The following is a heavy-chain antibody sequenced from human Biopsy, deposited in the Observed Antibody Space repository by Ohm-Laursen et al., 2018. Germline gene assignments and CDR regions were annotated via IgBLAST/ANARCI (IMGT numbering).Heavy chain of an antibody. J-gene: IGHJ4*02. CDR2: INCKTGAT. Sequence: GSSVTVSCKASSYTFTDYNIHWMRQAPGQGLEWLGYINCKTGATNYAQKFQGTVTMTRDTSISTAYLALGSLRSADTAIYYCARDPLNGHKRFDYWGQGSLVTVSP. D-gene: IGHD2-8*01. CDR1: SYTFTDYN. V-gene: IGHV1-2*02. CDR3: ARDPLNGHKRFDY.